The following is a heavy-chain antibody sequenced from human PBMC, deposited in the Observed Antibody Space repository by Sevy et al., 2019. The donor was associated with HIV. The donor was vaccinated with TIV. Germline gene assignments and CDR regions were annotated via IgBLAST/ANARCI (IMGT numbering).Heavy chain of an antibody. D-gene: IGHD1-26*01. CDR3: ARKVGDM. CDR2: IKQDGSKK. Sequence: GGSLRLSCAASGFTFSDYWMSWVRQAPGKGLEGVANIKQDGSKKYFVDSVKGRFTISRDNAKNSLYLQMDNLRAEDTAVYYCARKVGDMWGQGTMVTVSS. J-gene: IGHJ3*01. V-gene: IGHV3-7*01. CDR1: GFTFSDYW.